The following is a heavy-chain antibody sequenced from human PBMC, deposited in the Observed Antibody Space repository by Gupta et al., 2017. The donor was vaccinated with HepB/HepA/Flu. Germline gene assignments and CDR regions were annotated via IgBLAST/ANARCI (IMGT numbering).Heavy chain of an antibody. CDR2: IKTKPKSYAT. CDR3: ARRRDSYDGSNDY. D-gene: IGHD3-22*01. J-gene: IGHJ4*02. CDR1: GFTFSGSA. V-gene: IGHV3-73*01. Sequence: EVQLVESGGGLVQPGGSLKLSCTASGFTFSGSAIHRVRQASGKGLEWVGRIKTKPKSYATAYAASVKGRFTISRDDSKNTTYLQMDSLKTEDTAVYYCARRRDSYDGSNDYWGQGTLVTVSS.